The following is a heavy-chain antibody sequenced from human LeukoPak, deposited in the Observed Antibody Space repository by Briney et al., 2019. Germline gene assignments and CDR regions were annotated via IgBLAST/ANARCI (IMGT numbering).Heavy chain of an antibody. V-gene: IGHV3-11*06. CDR2: ISSSSSYT. Sequence: GGSLRLSCAASGFTFSDYYMSWICQAPGKGLEWVSYISSSSSYTNYADSVKGRFTISRDNAKNSLYLQMNSLRAEDTAVYYCASYGMTTVTTTDNWFDPWGQGTLVTVSS. D-gene: IGHD4-17*01. CDR3: ASYGMTTVTTTDNWFDP. CDR1: GFTFSDYY. J-gene: IGHJ5*02.